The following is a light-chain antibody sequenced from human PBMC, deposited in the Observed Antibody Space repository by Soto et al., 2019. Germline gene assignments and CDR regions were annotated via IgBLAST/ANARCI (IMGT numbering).Light chain of an antibody. CDR3: HQYGSSPRT. Sequence: EIVLTQSAGTLSLSPGEGATLSCRASQSVSSNYLAWYQQKPGQAPRLLIYGASTRTTGIPDRFSGTVSGTDFTPTINRLEPEDFTLYYCHQYGSSPRTFDPWTTRDIK. V-gene: IGKV3-20*01. CDR1: QSVSSNY. J-gene: IGKJ1*01. CDR2: GAS.